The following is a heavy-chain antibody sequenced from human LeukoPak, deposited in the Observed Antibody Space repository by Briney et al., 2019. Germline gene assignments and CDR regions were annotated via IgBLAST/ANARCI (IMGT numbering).Heavy chain of an antibody. CDR3: ARELRYSSSWGINYYYSYYMDV. V-gene: IGHV4-34*12. CDR2: IIHSGRT. J-gene: IGHJ6*03. CDR1: GGSFSGYY. D-gene: IGHD6-13*01. Sequence: SSETLSHTPALYGGSFSGYYSRWSRHPPRKGVEWGGEIIHSGRTTYNPSLKSRVTISVDTSKNQFSLKLSSVSAADTAVYYCARELRYSSSWGINYYYSYYMDVWGKGTTVTVSS.